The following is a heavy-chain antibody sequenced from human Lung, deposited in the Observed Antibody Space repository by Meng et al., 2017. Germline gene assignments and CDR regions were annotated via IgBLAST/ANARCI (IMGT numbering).Heavy chain of an antibody. D-gene: IGHD2-15*01. Sequence: EVQLVESGGGLVKPGGSLRLSGAASGFTFSSYSMNWVRQAPGKGLEWVSSISSSSTYADSVKGRFTISRDNAKNSLYLQMNSLRAEDTAVYYCARGRVVVAATPSDYWGQGTLVTVSS. J-gene: IGHJ4*02. V-gene: IGHV3-21*01. CDR3: ARGRVVVAATPSDY. CDR1: GFTFSSYS. CDR2: ISSSST.